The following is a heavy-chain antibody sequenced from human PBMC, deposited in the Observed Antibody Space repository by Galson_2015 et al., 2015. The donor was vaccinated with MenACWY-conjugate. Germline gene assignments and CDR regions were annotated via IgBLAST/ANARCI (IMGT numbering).Heavy chain of an antibody. D-gene: IGHD1-26*01. J-gene: IGHJ6*02. V-gene: IGHV5-51*01. CDR2: ISPGDSNT. Sequence: QSGAEVKKSGESLKISCQGSGYIFTTYWIAWARQMPGRGLEWVGLISPGDSNTRYSPSFQGQVTISADKSISTAYLQWSSLKASDTAMYYCARHPPGGRGLDVWGQGTTVTVSS. CDR3: ARHPPGGRGLDV. CDR1: GYIFTTYW.